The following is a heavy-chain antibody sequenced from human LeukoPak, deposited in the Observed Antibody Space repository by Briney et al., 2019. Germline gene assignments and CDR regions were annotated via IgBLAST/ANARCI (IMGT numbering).Heavy chain of an antibody. Sequence: GGSLRLSCAASGFTFSSYWMHWVRQAPGKGLVWVSRINTDGSSTSYADFVKGRCTISRDNAKNTLYVQMNSLRAEDTAVYYCARDGTPIHGSGWVYMDVWGKGTTVTISS. CDR2: INTDGSST. V-gene: IGHV3-74*01. CDR3: ARDGTPIHGSGWVYMDV. CDR1: GFTFSSYW. J-gene: IGHJ6*04. D-gene: IGHD6-25*01.